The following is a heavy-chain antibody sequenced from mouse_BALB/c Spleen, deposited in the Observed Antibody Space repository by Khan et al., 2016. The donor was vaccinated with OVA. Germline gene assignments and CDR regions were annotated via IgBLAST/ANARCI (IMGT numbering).Heavy chain of an antibody. CDR2: IYPGNSDT. CDR3: ARNGFGNYEIWDY. Sequence: EVQLKQSGTVLARPGASVKMSCKASGYTFTNYWMHWVKQRPGQGLEWIGTIYPGNSDTNYNQKFTGKAKLTAVTSTSTAYMELSSLTYEDSAVYYCARNGFGNYEIWDYWGQGTTLTGSS. J-gene: IGHJ2*01. CDR1: GYTFTNYW. D-gene: IGHD2-1*01. V-gene: IGHV1-5*01.